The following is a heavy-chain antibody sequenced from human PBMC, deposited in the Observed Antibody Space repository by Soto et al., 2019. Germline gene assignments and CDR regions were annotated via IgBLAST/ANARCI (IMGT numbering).Heavy chain of an antibody. CDR1: GYTFTSYA. D-gene: IGHD3-22*01. Sequence: ASVKVSCKASGYTFTSYAMHWVRQAPGQRLEWMGWINAGNGNTKYSQQFQGRVIIDRDTSASTAYMESSSLRSEDTVFYYCESEVYFDSSNYLAYWGLGTLVTVSS. CDR3: ESEVYFDSSNYLAY. J-gene: IGHJ4*02. CDR2: INAGNGNT. V-gene: IGHV1-3*01.